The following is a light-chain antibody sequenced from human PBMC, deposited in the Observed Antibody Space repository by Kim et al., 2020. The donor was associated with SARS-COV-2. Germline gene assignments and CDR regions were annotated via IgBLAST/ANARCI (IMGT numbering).Light chain of an antibody. CDR2: EVS. CDR3: QRVA. J-gene: IGKJ4*02. V-gene: IGKV1-13*02. Sequence: PSSLTASVGDRGTITCRASQVITGGLALYQQKPGKTLKLLIYEVSTLQSGVPSRFSGSGSGTDFTLTINRLQPEDFATYYCQRVAFGGGTKV. CDR1: QVITGG.